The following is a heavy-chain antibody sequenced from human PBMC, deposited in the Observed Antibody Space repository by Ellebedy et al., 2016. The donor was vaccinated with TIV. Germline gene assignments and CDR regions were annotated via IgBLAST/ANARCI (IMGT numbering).Heavy chain of an antibody. V-gene: IGHV1-46*01. D-gene: IGHD3-22*01. CDR2: INPTTGNS. CDR3: ARGDNYYYDSSGYYYTY. Sequence: ASVKVSCKASGYTFTSYYFYWVRLAPGQGLEWMGIINPTTGNSNYAQKFQGRVTMTRDTSTSTVYMELSSLRSEDTAVYYCARGDNYYYDSSGYYYTYWGQGTLVTVSS. CDR1: GYTFTSYY. J-gene: IGHJ4*02.